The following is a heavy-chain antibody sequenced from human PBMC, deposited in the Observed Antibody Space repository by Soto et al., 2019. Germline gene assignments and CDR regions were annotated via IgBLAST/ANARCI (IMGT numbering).Heavy chain of an antibody. D-gene: IGHD6-19*01. Sequence: PSETLSLTCTVSGGSIRSYYWSWIRQPPGKGLEWIGYIYYSGSTNYNPSLKSRVTISVDTSKNQFSLKLSSVTAADTAVYYCARLTVAGRNAFDIWGQGTMVTVSS. V-gene: IGHV4-59*08. CDR2: IYYSGST. CDR1: GGSIRSYY. J-gene: IGHJ3*02. CDR3: ARLTVAGRNAFDI.